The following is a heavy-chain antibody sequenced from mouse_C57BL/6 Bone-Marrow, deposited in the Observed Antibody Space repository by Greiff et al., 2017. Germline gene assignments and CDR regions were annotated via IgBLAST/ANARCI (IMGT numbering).Heavy chain of an antibody. Sequence: VQLQQSGPGLVQPSQSLSITCTVSGFSLTSYGVHWVRQSPGKGLEWLGVIWSGGSTDYNAAFISRLSISKDNYKSQVFLQMNSLQADDTAIYYWARNDYDGRVYWYFDVWGTGTTVTVSS. CDR2: IWSGGST. V-gene: IGHV2-2*01. CDR1: GFSLTSYG. CDR3: ARNDYDGRVYWYFDV. D-gene: IGHD2-4*01. J-gene: IGHJ1*03.